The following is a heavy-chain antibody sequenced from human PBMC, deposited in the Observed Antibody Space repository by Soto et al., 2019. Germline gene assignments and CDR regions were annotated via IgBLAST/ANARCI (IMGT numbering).Heavy chain of an antibody. D-gene: IGHD2-2*02. V-gene: IGHV1-69*01. J-gene: IGHJ4*02. CDR1: GGTFISYS. CDR3: ARVKENCSTTSCYKFFDF. Sequence: QVQLVQSGAEVKKPGSSVKVSCKASGGTFISYSVSWVRQAPGQGLELVGEIIPMYGMPNLAHRFQGRVTVTAAESTSTVYMEVSSLRSEDTAIYYCARVKENCSTTSCYKFFDFWGQGTLVTVSS. CDR2: IIPMYGMP.